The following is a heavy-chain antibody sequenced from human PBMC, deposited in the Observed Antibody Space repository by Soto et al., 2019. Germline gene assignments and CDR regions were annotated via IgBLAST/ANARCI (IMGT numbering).Heavy chain of an antibody. Sequence: QVQLQESGPGLVKPSQTLSLTCTVSGGSINSGGYCWSWIRQHPGKGLAWIGCISYAGSTSYNPSLNSRVTLTVDPSKNQFSLTPTPATAADTAVYYCSRGVLVWGQGALITVSS. CDR2: ISYAGST. V-gene: IGHV4-31*03. D-gene: IGHD1-1*01. CDR3: SRGVLV. J-gene: IGHJ4*02. CDR1: GGSINSGGYC.